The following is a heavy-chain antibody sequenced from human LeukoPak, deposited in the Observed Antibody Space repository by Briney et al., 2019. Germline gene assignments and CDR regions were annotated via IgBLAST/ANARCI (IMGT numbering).Heavy chain of an antibody. CDR3: ARARATMYYYFDY. V-gene: IGHV3-30*04. CDR1: GFAFSSYA. D-gene: IGHD3-10*02. J-gene: IGHJ4*02. CDR2: ISFDGSNK. Sequence: PGGSLRLSCAASGFAFSSYAMHWVRQAPGKGLEWVAVISFDGSNKYYADSVKGRFTISRDNSKNTLYLQMNSLRAEDTAVYYCARARATMYYYFDYWGQGTLVTVSS.